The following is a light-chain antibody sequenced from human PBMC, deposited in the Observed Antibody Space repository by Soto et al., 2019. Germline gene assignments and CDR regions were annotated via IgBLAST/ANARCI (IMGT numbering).Light chain of an antibody. Sequence: EIPMTQSPSTLSASVGDRVTITCRASQSISTHVAWYQQKPGKAPEVLIYDASTLESGVPSRFSGSGSGTKFTLTISSLQSDDFATYYCQQYSSNLYTFGQGTKLEIK. J-gene: IGKJ2*01. V-gene: IGKV1-5*01. CDR1: QSISTH. CDR2: DAS. CDR3: QQYSSNLYT.